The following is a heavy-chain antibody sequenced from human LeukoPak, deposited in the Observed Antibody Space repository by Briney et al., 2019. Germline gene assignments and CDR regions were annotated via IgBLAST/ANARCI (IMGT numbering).Heavy chain of an antibody. Sequence: GGSLRLSCAASGFTVSSNYMSWVRQAPGKGLEWVSVIYSGGSTYYADSVKGRFTISRDNSKNTPYLQMNSLRAEDTAVYYCARVDIVMYGFDYWGQGTLVTVSS. CDR3: ARVDIVMYGFDY. D-gene: IGHD2-2*03. V-gene: IGHV3-53*01. J-gene: IGHJ4*02. CDR1: GFTVSSNY. CDR2: IYSGGST.